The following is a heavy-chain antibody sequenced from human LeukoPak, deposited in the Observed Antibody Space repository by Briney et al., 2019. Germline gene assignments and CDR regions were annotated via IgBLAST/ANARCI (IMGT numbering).Heavy chain of an antibody. CDR3: AKGQTNYDFWSGYHWFDP. J-gene: IGHJ5*02. V-gene: IGHV3-23*01. CDR2: ISGSGDST. CDR1: GFTFSNYA. D-gene: IGHD3-3*01. Sequence: GGSLRLSCGASGFTFSNYAMSWVRQAPGKGLEWVSAISGSGDSTYYADSVKGRFTISRDNSKNTLYLQINSLRAEDTAVYYCAKGQTNYDFWSGYHWFDPWGQGTLVSVSS.